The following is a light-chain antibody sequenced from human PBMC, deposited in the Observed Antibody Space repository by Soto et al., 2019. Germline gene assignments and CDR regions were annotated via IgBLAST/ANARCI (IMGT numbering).Light chain of an antibody. CDR3: QQYYSTLYT. J-gene: IGKJ2*01. Sequence: DIVMTQSPDSLAMSLGERATINSKSSQSVLYSSNNKNYLACYQQKPGQPPKLLIYWASTRESGVPDRFSGSGSGTDFTLTISSLQAEDVAVYYCQQYYSTLYTFGQGTKLEIK. CDR1: QSVLYSSNNKNY. CDR2: WAS. V-gene: IGKV4-1*01.